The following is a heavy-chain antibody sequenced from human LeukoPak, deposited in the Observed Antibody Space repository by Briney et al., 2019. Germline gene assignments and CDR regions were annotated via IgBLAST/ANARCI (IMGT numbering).Heavy chain of an antibody. J-gene: IGHJ4*02. Sequence: PVGSLRLSCAASGFTFDDYAMHWVRQAPAKGLEWVSVISGYVGSTYYADSVKGRCTISRDNSKNSLYLQMNRLRTEDTALYYCAPPAGVVAAKWGEGTLVTVSS. CDR3: APPAGVVAAK. D-gene: IGHD2-15*01. V-gene: IGHV3-43*02. CDR2: ISGYVGST. CDR1: GFTFDDYA.